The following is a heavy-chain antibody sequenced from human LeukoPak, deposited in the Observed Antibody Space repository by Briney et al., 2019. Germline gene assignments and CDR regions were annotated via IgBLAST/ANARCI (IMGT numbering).Heavy chain of an antibody. V-gene: IGHV3-23*01. J-gene: IGHJ4*02. CDR2: ISTGGGST. CDR3: ANARVMIPFFDY. D-gene: IGHD3-22*01. Sequence: GGSLRLSCAASGFSFTSYAMSWVRQAPGKGLEWVSAISTGGGSTYYADSVKGRFTISRDNSENTLSLQLNSLRAEDTAVYYWANARVMIPFFDYWGQGTLVTVSS. CDR1: GFSFTSYA.